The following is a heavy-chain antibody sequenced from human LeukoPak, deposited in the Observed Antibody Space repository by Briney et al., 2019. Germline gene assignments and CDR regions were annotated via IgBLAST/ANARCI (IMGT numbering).Heavy chain of an antibody. CDR3: ARIYDFWSGYYWFDP. CDR2: IYPGDSDT. V-gene: IGHV5-51*01. D-gene: IGHD3-3*01. Sequence: GESLKISCKGSGYSFTSYWIGWVRQMPGKGLEWMGIIYPGDSDTRYSPSFQGQVTISADKSISTAYLQWSSLKASDTAMYYCARIYDFWSGYYWFDPWGQGTLVTVSS. CDR1: GYSFTSYW. J-gene: IGHJ5*02.